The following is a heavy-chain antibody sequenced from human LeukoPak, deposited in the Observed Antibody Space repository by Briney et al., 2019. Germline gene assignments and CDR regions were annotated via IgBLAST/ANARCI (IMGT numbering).Heavy chain of an antibody. V-gene: IGHV1-3*01. CDR1: GYTFTSYA. CDR2: INAGNGNT. CDR3: ARDDSSGYSPFDY. Sequence: ASVKVSCEASGYTFTSYAMHWVRQAPGQRREWMGWINAGNGNTKYSQKFQGRVTITRDTSASTAYMELSSLRSEDTAVYYCARDDSSGYSPFDYWGQGTLVTVSS. J-gene: IGHJ4*02. D-gene: IGHD3-22*01.